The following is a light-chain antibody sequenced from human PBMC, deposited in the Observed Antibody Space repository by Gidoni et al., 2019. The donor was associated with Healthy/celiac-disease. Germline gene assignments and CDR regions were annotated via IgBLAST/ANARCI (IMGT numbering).Light chain of an antibody. CDR1: QGISSY. CDR3: QQLNSYPLLT. CDR2: AAS. V-gene: IGKV1-9*01. J-gene: IGKJ4*01. Sequence: DIQLTQSSSFLSASVGDRVTITCWASQGISSYLAWYQQKPGKAPKLLIYAASTLQSGVPSRFSGSGSGTEFTLTISSLQPEDFATYYCQQLNSYPLLTFGGGTKVEIK.